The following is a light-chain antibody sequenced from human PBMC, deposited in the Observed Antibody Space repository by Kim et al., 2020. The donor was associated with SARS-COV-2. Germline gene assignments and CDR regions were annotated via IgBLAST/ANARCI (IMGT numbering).Light chain of an antibody. CDR3: QHYDGSPFT. Sequence: EIVLTQSPATLSLSPGERDTLSCGASQPIVSNYLAWYQQKPGQAPRLLISGGSTRATGIPDRFSGGGSGTDFTLIITGLEPEDFAVYYCQHYDGSPFTFGQGTRLEIK. J-gene: IGKJ5*01. V-gene: IGKV3-20*01. CDR2: GGS. CDR1: QPIVSNY.